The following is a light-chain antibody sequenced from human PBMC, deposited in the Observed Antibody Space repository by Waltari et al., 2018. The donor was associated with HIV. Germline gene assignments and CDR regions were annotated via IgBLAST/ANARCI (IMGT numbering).Light chain of an antibody. CDR1: ALPTKY. V-gene: IGLV3-25*03. J-gene: IGLJ3*02. CDR3: QSADSSGTWV. Sequence: SYELTQPPSVSVSPGQTARITSSGDALPTKYAYWYQQKPGQAPVLVIYKDSERPSGIPERFSGSSSGTIVTLTISGVQTEDEADYYCQSADSSGTWVFGGGTKLTVL. CDR2: KDS.